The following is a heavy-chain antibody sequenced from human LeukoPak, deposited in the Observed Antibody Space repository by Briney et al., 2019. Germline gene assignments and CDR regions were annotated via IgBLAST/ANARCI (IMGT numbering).Heavy chain of an antibody. CDR3: ARDKSPGRTGYYSY. D-gene: IGHD3/OR15-3a*01. V-gene: IGHV1-18*01. J-gene: IGHJ4*02. CDR1: GYTFTTYG. CDR2: ISPYNGNT. Sequence: GASVKVSCKASGYTFTTYGISWVRQAPGQGLEWMGWISPYNGNTIYAQKLQGRVTMTTDTSTSTAYMALRSLRSDDTAVYYCARDKSPGRTGYYSYWGQGTLVTVSS.